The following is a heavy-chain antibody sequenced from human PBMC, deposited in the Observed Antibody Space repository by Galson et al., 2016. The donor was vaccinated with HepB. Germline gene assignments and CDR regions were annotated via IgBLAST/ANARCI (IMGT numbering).Heavy chain of an antibody. V-gene: IGHV3-9*01. Sequence: SLRLSCAASGFTFDDYAMHWVRQAPGKGLEWVSGISWNSGSIGYVDSVKGRFAISRDNAKNSLYLQMNSLRAEDTAVYDCAIYLDVEESSGWYDAFDLWGQGTMVTVSS. CDR2: ISWNSGSI. D-gene: IGHD6-19*01. J-gene: IGHJ3*01. CDR1: GFTFDDYA. CDR3: AIYLDVEESSGWYDAFDL.